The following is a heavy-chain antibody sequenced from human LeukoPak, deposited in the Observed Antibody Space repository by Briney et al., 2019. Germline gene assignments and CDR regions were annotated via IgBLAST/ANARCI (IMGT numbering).Heavy chain of an antibody. CDR2: INHSGST. Sequence: SETLSLTCAFYGGPFSDYYWTWVRQTPGEGLEWIGEINHSGSTSYNPSLESRVMISLDTSKKQFSLRLSSVTAADTAVYYCARAYSSSWYETYYYYYYMDAWGKGTTVTVSS. V-gene: IGHV4-34*01. D-gene: IGHD6-13*01. CDR3: ARAYSSSWYETYYYYYYMDA. CDR1: GGPFSDYY. J-gene: IGHJ6*03.